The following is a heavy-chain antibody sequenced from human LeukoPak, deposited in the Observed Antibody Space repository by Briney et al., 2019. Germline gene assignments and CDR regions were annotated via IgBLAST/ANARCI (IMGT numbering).Heavy chain of an antibody. CDR3: ARESSGDYDSSGYYHEGKYFDY. V-gene: IGHV3-21*01. Sequence: GGSLRLSCAASGFTLSSYSMNWVRQAPGKGLEWVSSISSSSSYIYYADSVKGRFTISRDNAKNSLYLQMNSLRAEDTAVYYCARESSGDYDSSGYYHEGKYFDYWGQGTLVTVSS. D-gene: IGHD3-22*01. J-gene: IGHJ4*02. CDR2: ISSSSSYI. CDR1: GFTLSSYS.